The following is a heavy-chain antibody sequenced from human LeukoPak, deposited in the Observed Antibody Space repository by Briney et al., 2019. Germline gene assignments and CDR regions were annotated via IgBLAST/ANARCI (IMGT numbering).Heavy chain of an antibody. CDR2: IYYSGST. V-gene: IGHV4-59*12. Sequence: PSETLSLTCTVSGGSISSYYWSWIRQPPGKGLEWIGYIYYSGSTNYNPSLKSRVTISVDTSKNQFSLKLSSVTAADTAVYYCARERGTSSCGGDCYFYYYYYYMDVWGKGTTVTVSS. D-gene: IGHD2-21*02. CDR3: ARERGTSSCGGDCYFYYYYYYMDV. J-gene: IGHJ6*03. CDR1: GGSISSYY.